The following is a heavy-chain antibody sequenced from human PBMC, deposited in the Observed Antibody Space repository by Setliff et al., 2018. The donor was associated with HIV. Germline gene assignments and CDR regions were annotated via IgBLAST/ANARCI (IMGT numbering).Heavy chain of an antibody. CDR2: IYYSGST. D-gene: IGHD3-22*01. Sequence: SETLSLTCTVSGGSISSHYWSWIRQPPGKGLEWIGSIYYSGSTNYNPSLKSRVTISVDTSKNQFSLKLSSVTAADTAVYYCASPRETMKPDAFDIWGQGTKVTVSS. CDR1: GGSISSHY. CDR3: ASPRETMKPDAFDI. V-gene: IGHV4-59*11. J-gene: IGHJ3*02.